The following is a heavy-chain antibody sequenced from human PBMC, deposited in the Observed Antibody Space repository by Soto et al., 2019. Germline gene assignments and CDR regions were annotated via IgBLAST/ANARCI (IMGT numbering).Heavy chain of an antibody. CDR1: GGSISSYY. J-gene: IGHJ4*02. V-gene: IGHV4-59*01. CDR3: ARARGYSSSLIDY. CDR2: IYYSGST. D-gene: IGHD6-13*01. Sequence: SETLSLTCTVPGGSISSYYWSWIRQPPGKGLEWIGYIYYSGSTNYNPSLKSRVTISVDTSKNQFSLKLSSVTAADTAVYYCARARGYSSSLIDYWGQGTLVTVSS.